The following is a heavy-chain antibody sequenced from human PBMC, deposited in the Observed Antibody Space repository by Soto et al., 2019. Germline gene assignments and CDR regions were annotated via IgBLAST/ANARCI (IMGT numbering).Heavy chain of an antibody. CDR3: AKAGDVAFFDY. CDR2: ISYDGSDK. D-gene: IGHD2-21*02. V-gene: IGHV3-30*18. J-gene: IGHJ4*02. Sequence: QVQLAESGGGVVQPGRSLRLSCAASGFTFSSYGMHWVRQAPGKGLEWVAVISYDGSDKYYADSVKGRFTISRDNSKNTLYVQMNSLRAEDSAVYYCAKAGDVAFFDYWGQGTLVTVSS. CDR1: GFTFSSYG.